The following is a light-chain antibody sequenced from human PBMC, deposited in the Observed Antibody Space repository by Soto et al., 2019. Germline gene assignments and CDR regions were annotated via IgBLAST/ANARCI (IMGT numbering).Light chain of an antibody. CDR2: GAS. CDR1: QSVSSNF. CDR3: RQYGRSIVFA. Sequence: EIVLTQSPGTLSLSPGERATLSCRASQSVSSNFLAWYQEKPGQAPRLLIYGASSRATGIPDRFSGSGSGTDFTLTISTLEHEDFEVYYCRQYGRSIVFAVGGGTKVDIK. J-gene: IGKJ4*01. V-gene: IGKV3-20*01.